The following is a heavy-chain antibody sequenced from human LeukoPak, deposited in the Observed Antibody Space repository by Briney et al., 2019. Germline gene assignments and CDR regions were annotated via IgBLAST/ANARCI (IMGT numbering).Heavy chain of an antibody. D-gene: IGHD3-9*01. CDR2: IRYDGTNK. J-gene: IGHJ4*02. V-gene: IGHV3-30*02. CDR3: ARGGYYTILTGFRSRILGFDY. CDR1: GFTSNSYG. Sequence: AWGALRLSCAASGFTSNSYGMHWVRRDPGEGLGGGAFIRYDGTNKYYADSVKGRFTISRDNSKNTLYLQMNSLRAEDTAVYYCARGGYYTILTGFRSRILGFDYWGQGTLVTVSS.